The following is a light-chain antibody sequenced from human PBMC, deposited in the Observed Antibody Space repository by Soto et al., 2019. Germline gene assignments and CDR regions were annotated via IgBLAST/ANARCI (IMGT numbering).Light chain of an antibody. J-gene: IGLJ1*01. CDR3: GSWYSSLNYV. CDR2: DNN. Sequence: QSVLTQPPSVSAAPGQKVTISCSGSSSNIGNNFVTWYQQHPGTAPKLLIYDNNKRPSGIPDRFSGSQSGTSATLGITGLQTGDEAVYYCGSWYSSLNYVFGTGTKVTVL. CDR1: SSNIGNNF. V-gene: IGLV1-51*01.